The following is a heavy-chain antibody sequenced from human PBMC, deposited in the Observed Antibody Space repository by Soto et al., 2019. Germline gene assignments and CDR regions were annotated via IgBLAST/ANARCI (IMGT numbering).Heavy chain of an antibody. CDR1: GGSVSGYY. Sequence: SETLSLTCTVSGGSVSGYYWSWIRQPPGKGLEWLGYIFYAGTTMYNPSVQSRITISVDTSKNQFSLRLYSVTAEDTAVYYCTRHAIVPKFQYGLDVWGQGTTVTASS. J-gene: IGHJ6*02. V-gene: IGHV4-59*02. CDR2: IFYAGTT. D-gene: IGHD2-2*01. CDR3: TRHAIVPKFQYGLDV.